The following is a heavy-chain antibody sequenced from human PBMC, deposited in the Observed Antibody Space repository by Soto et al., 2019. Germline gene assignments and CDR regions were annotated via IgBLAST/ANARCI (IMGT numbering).Heavy chain of an antibody. V-gene: IGHV1-3*01. Sequence: ASVKVSYKASGYTFTSYAMHWVRQAPGQRLEWMGWINAGNGNTKYSQKFQGRVTITRDTSASTAYMELSSLRSEDTAVYYCAREQLDYDILTGYYISYYYYGMDVWGQGTTVTVSS. J-gene: IGHJ6*02. D-gene: IGHD3-9*01. CDR2: INAGNGNT. CDR1: GYTFTSYA. CDR3: AREQLDYDILTGYYISYYYYGMDV.